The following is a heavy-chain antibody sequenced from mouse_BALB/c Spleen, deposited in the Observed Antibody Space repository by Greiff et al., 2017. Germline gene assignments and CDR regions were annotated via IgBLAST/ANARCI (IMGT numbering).Heavy chain of an antibody. CDR2: ISYDGSN. CDR1: GYSITSGYY. D-gene: IGHD2-14*01. J-gene: IGHJ2*01. V-gene: IGHV3-6*02. Sequence: EVKVEESGPGLVKPSQSLSLTCSVTGYSITSGYYWNWIRQFPGNKLEWMGYISYDGSNNYNPSLKNRISITRDTSKNQFFLKLNSVTTEDTATYYSARGNRYAFDYRGQGATLTVSS. CDR3: ARGNRYAFDY.